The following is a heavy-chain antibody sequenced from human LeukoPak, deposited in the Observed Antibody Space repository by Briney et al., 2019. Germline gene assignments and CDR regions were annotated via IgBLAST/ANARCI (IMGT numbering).Heavy chain of an antibody. J-gene: IGHJ6*02. Sequence: SETLSLTCAVYGGSFSGYYWSWIRQPPGKGLEWIGEINHSGSTNYNPSLKSRVTISVDTSKNQFSLKLSSVTAADTAVYYCARGDIPEITIPLGMDVWGQGTTVTVSS. D-gene: IGHD3-3*01. CDR3: ARGDIPEITIPLGMDV. V-gene: IGHV4-34*01. CDR2: INHSGST. CDR1: GGSFSGYY.